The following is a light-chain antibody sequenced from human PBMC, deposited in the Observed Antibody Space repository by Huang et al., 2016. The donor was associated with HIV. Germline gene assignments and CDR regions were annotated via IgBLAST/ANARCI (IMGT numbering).Light chain of an antibody. CDR3: QQSYNTPLT. J-gene: IGKJ4*01. V-gene: IGKV1-39*01. CDR2: AAS. Sequence: DIQMTQSPSSLSASVGDRVTITCRASQSINSYLNWYQQKPGKAPEVLIYAASSWQSGGPSRFSGSGSGTDFTLTINSLQPEDFAIYYCQQSYNTPLTFGGGTRLEIK. CDR1: QSINSY.